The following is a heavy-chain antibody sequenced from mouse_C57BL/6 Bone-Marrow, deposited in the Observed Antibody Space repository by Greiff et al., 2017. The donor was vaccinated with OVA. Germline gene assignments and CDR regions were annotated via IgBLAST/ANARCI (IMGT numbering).Heavy chain of an antibody. J-gene: IGHJ3*01. V-gene: IGHV1-64*01. Sequence: QVQLQQPGAELVKPGASVKLSCKASGYTFTSYWMHWVKQRPGQGLEWIGMIHPNSGSTNYNEKLKSKATLTVDKSSSTAYMQLSSLTSEDSAVYYCARRINGFAYGGQGTLVTVSA. CDR2: IHPNSGST. CDR1: GYTFTSYW. D-gene: IGHD2-4*01. CDR3: ARRINGFAY.